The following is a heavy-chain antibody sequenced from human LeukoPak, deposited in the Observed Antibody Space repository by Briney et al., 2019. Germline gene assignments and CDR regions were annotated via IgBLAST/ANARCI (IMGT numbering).Heavy chain of an antibody. CDR3: ARGRGAVALGGYFLGY. Sequence: PSETLSLTCAVYGGSFSGYYWSWIRQPPGKGLEWIGEINHSGSTNYNPSFKSRVTISVDTSKNQFSLKLSSVTAADTAVYYCARGRGAVALGGYFLGYWGQGTLVTVSS. J-gene: IGHJ4*02. V-gene: IGHV4-34*01. CDR2: INHSGST. CDR1: GGSFSGYY. D-gene: IGHD6-19*01.